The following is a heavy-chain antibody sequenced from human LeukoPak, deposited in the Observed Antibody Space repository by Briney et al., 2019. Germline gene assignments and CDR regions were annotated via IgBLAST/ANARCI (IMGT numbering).Heavy chain of an antibody. Sequence: SDTLSLTCTVSGGSISSSSYYWGWIRQPPGKGLETIGNIYYSGSTYYNPSLKSRVTISVDTSKNQFSLKLSSVTAADTAVYYCARLALRGVIISHFDYWGQGTLVTVSS. J-gene: IGHJ4*02. V-gene: IGHV4-39*01. CDR3: ARLALRGVIISHFDY. CDR1: GGSISSSSYY. D-gene: IGHD3-10*01. CDR2: IYYSGST.